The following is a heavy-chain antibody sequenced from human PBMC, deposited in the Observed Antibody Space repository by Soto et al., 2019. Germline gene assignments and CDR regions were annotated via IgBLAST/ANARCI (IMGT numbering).Heavy chain of an antibody. J-gene: IGHJ5*02. CDR1: GYTLTGDY. CDR3: ARGDIVVVVAATRGWFDP. CDR2: INPNSGGT. D-gene: IGHD2-15*01. Sequence: ASVKVDCKAAGYTLTGDYMHWVRQAPGQGLEWMGWINPNSGGTNYAQKFQGWVTMTRDTSISTAYMELSRLRSDDTAVYYCARGDIVVVVAATRGWFDPWGQGTLVTVSS. V-gene: IGHV1-2*04.